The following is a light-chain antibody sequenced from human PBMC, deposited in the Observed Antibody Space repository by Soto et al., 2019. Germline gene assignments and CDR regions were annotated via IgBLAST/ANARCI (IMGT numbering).Light chain of an antibody. J-gene: IGKJ1*01. CDR3: QHYNSYSEA. CDR1: QTISSW. V-gene: IGKV1-5*03. Sequence: DIQMTQSPPTLSGSXGDRVTITCLASQTISSWLAWYQQKPGKAPKLLIYKASTLKSGVPSRFSGSGSGTEFTPTISSLQPDDFATYYCQHYNSYSEAFGQGTKVDI. CDR2: KAS.